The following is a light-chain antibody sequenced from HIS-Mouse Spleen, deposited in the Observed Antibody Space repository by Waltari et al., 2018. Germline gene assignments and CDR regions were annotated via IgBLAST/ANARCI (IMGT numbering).Light chain of an antibody. Sequence: NFMLTQPHSVSESPGKTVTISCTRSRGSIASTYVQWYQQRPGSAPTTVIYEDNQRPSGVPDRFSGSIDSSSNSASLTISGLKTEDEADYYCQSYDSSNLVFGGGTKLTVL. CDR1: RGSIASTY. V-gene: IGLV6-57*04. CDR3: QSYDSSNLV. CDR2: EDN. J-gene: IGLJ3*02.